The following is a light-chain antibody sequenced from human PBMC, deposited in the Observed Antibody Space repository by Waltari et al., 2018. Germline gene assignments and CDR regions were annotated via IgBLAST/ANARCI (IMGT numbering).Light chain of an antibody. V-gene: IGLV3-25*03. J-gene: IGLJ3*02. Sequence: SYELTQPPSVSVSPGQTARITCSGDALPRPYPYWYQQKPGQAPVLMISKDTERPSGIPERCSGSSSGTIATLTISGVQAEDEADYYCQSADSSGSYPWVFGGGTKLTVL. CDR2: KDT. CDR3: QSADSSGSYPWV. CDR1: ALPRPY.